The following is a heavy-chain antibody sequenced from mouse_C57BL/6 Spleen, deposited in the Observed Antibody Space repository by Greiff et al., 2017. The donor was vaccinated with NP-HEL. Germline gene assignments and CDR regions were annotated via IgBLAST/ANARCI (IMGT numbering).Heavy chain of an antibody. V-gene: IGHV1-53*01. CDR1: GYTFTSYW. Sequence: QVQLQQSGTELVKPGASVKLSCKASGYTFTSYWMHWVKQRPGQGLEWIGNINPSNGGTNYNEKFKSKATLTIDKSSSTAYMQLSSLTSEDSAVYSCARPIYYYGSRYFDVWGTGTTVTVSS. CDR2: INPSNGGT. D-gene: IGHD1-1*01. J-gene: IGHJ1*03. CDR3: ARPIYYYGSRYFDV.